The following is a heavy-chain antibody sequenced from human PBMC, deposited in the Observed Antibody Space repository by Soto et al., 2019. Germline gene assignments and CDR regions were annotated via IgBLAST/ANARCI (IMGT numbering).Heavy chain of an antibody. Sequence: GGSLRLSCAASGFTLSSYAMHWVRQAPGKGLEWVAVISYDGSNKYYADSVKGRFTISRDNSKNTLYLQMNSLRAEDTAVYYCARDLKYYDFWSGSLNWFDPWGQGTLVTVSS. CDR2: ISYDGSNK. CDR1: GFTLSSYA. CDR3: ARDLKYYDFWSGSLNWFDP. J-gene: IGHJ5*02. D-gene: IGHD3-3*01. V-gene: IGHV3-30-3*01.